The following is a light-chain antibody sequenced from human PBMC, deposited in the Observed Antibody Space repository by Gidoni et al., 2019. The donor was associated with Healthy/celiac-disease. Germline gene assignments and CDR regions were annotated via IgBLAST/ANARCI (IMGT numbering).Light chain of an antibody. V-gene: IGLV1-51*01. Sequence: QSVLTQPPSGSAAPGQKVTISCSGSSSNIGNNYVSWYQQLPGTAPKLLIYDNNKRPSGIPDRFSGSKSGTSATLGITGLQTGDEADYYCGTWDSSLSAIWVFGGGTKLTVL. CDR2: DNN. CDR3: GTWDSSLSAIWV. J-gene: IGLJ3*02. CDR1: SSNIGNNY.